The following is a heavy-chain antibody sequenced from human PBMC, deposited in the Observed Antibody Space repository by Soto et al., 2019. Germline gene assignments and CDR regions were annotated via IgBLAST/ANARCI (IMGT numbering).Heavy chain of an antibody. Sequence: GGSLRLSCAASGFTFSSYAMSWVRQAPGKGLEWVSAISGSGGSTYYADSVKGRFTISRDNSKNTLYLQMNSLRAEDTAVYYCAKTLLGYCSGGSCSGNFDYWGQGTLVTVSS. CDR2: ISGSGGST. D-gene: IGHD2-15*01. J-gene: IGHJ4*02. CDR3: AKTLLGYCSGGSCSGNFDY. V-gene: IGHV3-23*01. CDR1: GFTFSSYA.